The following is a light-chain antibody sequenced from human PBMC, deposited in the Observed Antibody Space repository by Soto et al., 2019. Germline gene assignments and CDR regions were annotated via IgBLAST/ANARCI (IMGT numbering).Light chain of an antibody. CDR2: GAS. CDR1: QSVSSN. CDR3: HQRQYWPPIT. V-gene: IGKV3-15*01. J-gene: IGKJ5*01. Sequence: DIVMTQSPATLPVSTGERATLSCRASQSVSSNFAWYQQTPGQAPRLLIYGASTRATGIPVRFSGSGSGTEFTLTISSLEPEDFAVYYCHQRQYWPPITFGQGTRLEIK.